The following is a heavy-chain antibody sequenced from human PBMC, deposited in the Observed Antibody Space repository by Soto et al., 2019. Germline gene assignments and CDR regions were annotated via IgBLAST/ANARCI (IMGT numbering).Heavy chain of an antibody. D-gene: IGHD2-15*01. CDR3: ARARYCSGGSCYSGGDY. CDR2: IYSGGST. J-gene: IGHJ4*02. V-gene: IGHV3-66*01. CDR1: GFTVSSNY. Sequence: EVQLVESGGGLVQPGGSLRLSCAASGFTVSSNYMSWVRQAPGKGLEWGSVIYSGGSTYYADSVKGRFTISRDNSKNTLYLQMNSLRAEDTAVYYCARARYCSGGSCYSGGDYWGQGTLVTVSS.